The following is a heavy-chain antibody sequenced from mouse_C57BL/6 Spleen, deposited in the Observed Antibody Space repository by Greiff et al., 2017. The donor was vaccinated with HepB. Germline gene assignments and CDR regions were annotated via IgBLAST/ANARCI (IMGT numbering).Heavy chain of an antibody. J-gene: IGHJ1*03. V-gene: IGHV1-82*01. Sequence: QVQLQQSGPELVKPGASVKISCKASGYAFSSSWMNWVKQRPGKGLEWIGRIYPGDGDTNYNGKFKGKATLTADKSSSTAYMQLSSLASEDSAVYFCARENYYGSSRYFDVWGTGTTVTVSS. D-gene: IGHD1-1*01. CDR1: GYAFSSSW. CDR3: ARENYYGSSRYFDV. CDR2: IYPGDGDT.